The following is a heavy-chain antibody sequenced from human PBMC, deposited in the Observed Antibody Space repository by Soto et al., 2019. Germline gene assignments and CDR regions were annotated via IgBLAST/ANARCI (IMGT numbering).Heavy chain of an antibody. CDR1: GGSISSYY. CDR2: ISYTGST. V-gene: IGHV4-59*08. J-gene: IGHJ4*02. CDR3: ARHYPIGNNWNYFDY. D-gene: IGHD1-1*01. Sequence: QVQLQESGPGLVKPSETLSLTCSVSGGSISSYYWGWIRQPPGKGLEWIGYISYTGSTDYSPSLKSRVTISVDTSKNQFSLKVRSGTAADTAIYFCARHYPIGNNWNYFDYWGRGTLVTVSS.